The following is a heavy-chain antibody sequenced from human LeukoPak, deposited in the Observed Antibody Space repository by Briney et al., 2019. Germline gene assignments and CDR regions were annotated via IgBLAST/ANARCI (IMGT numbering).Heavy chain of an antibody. CDR3: AGVMGGP. CDR2: INHSGST. Sequence: SETLSLTCAVYGGSFSGYYWSWIRQPPGKGLEWIGEINHSGSTNYNPSLKSRVPISVDTSKNQFSLKLSSVTAADPAVYYCAGVMGGPWGQGTLVSVSS. CDR1: GGSFSGYY. V-gene: IGHV4-34*01. J-gene: IGHJ5*02. D-gene: IGHD1-26*01.